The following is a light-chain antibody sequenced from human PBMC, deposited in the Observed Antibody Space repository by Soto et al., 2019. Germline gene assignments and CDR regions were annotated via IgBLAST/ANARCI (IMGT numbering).Light chain of an antibody. V-gene: IGLV2-14*01. J-gene: IGLJ1*01. CDR2: EVS. CDR1: STDVGGYNY. CDR3: SSYTGSNTLYV. Sequence: QSVLTQPASVSGSPGQSITISCTGTSTDVGGYNYVSWYQQHPGKAPKLIIYEVSNRPSGVSNRFSGSKSDNTASLTISGLQAEDEADYYCSSYTGSNTLYVFGTGTKLTVL.